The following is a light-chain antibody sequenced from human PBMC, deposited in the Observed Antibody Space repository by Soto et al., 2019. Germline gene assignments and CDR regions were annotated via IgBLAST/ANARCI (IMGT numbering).Light chain of an antibody. J-gene: IGLJ2*01. CDR1: GTDVGQYNY. Sequence: QSALAQPPSASGSPGQSVTISCTGAGTDVGQYNYVSWYQQHPGKAPKLLIHHVSRRPSGVPARFSGSKSGNTASLTVSGLQTEDEADYYCSSYGGFNNVLFGGGTQLTLL. V-gene: IGLV2-8*01. CDR2: HVS. CDR3: SSYGGFNNVL.